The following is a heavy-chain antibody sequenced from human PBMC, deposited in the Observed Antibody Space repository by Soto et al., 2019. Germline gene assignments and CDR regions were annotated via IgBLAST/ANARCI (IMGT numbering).Heavy chain of an antibody. CDR3: AKPLTVLMVYADPENDY. V-gene: IGHV3-23*01. CDR2: ISGSGGRT. D-gene: IGHD2-8*01. J-gene: IGHJ4*02. CDR1: GFTFSSYA. Sequence: EVQLLESGGGLVQPGGSLRLSCAASGFTFSSYAMSWVRQAPGKGLEWVSAISGSGGRTYYADSVQGRFTISRDNSKNTLYLQMNSLRAEDTAVYYCAKPLTVLMVYADPENDYWGQGTLVTVSS.